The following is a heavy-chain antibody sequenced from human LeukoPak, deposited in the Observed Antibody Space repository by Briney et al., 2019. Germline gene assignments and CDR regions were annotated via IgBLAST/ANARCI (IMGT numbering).Heavy chain of an antibody. V-gene: IGHV4-39*01. J-gene: IGHJ4*02. D-gene: IGHD5-18*01. CDR2: IYYSGST. Sequence: SETLSLTCTVSGGSISSSSYYWGWLRQPPGKGLEWIGSIYYSGSTYYNPSLKSRVTISVDTSKNQFSLKLSSVTAADTAVYYCARLPYSYGSFFDYWGQGTLVTVSS. CDR1: GGSISSSSYY. CDR3: ARLPYSYGSFFDY.